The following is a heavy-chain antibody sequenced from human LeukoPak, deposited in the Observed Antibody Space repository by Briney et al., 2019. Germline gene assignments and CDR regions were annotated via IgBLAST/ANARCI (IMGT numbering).Heavy chain of an antibody. D-gene: IGHD3-22*01. CDR2: IRSKAYGGTT. J-gene: IGHJ5*02. CDR1: GFPFGDYA. V-gene: IGHV3-49*04. CDR3: TRDIYNYYDSSGYHTGFDP. Sequence: GGSLRLSCTASGFPFGDYAMSWVRQAPGKGLEWVGFIRSKAYGGTTEYAASVKGRFTISRDDSKSNAYLQMNSLKTEDTAVYYCTRDIYNYYDSSGYHTGFDPWGQGTLVTVSS.